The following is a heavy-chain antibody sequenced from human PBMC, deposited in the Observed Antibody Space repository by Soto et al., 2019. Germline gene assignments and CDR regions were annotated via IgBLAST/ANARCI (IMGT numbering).Heavy chain of an antibody. CDR1: GYTFANYW. Sequence: VQLVQSGAEMKKPGESLKISCEASGYTFANYWIGWVRQMPGKGLELMGIIYPIESDARYSPSFQGQVIISADKSINTAYLQWSSLRASDTAIYYCVIHGRSGGSSYSGWFDPWGQGTLVTVSS. CDR2: IYPIESDA. D-gene: IGHD2-15*01. J-gene: IGHJ5*02. CDR3: VIHGRSGGSSYSGWFDP. V-gene: IGHV5-51*01.